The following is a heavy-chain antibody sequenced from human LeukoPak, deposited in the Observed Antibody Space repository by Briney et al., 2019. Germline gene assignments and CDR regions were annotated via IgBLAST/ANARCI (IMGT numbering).Heavy chain of an antibody. CDR3: ARASDYYDSSGLPDY. V-gene: IGHV3-7*01. J-gene: IGHJ4*02. CDR2: IKQDGSDK. D-gene: IGHD3-22*01. Sequence: PGGSLRLSCAASGCPFSSYWMCWVLQAPGKGLEWVANIKQDGSDKYYVDSVKGRFTISRDNAKNSLYLQLNSLRADDTAVYYCARASDYYDSSGLPDYWGQGTLVTVSS. CDR1: GCPFSSYW.